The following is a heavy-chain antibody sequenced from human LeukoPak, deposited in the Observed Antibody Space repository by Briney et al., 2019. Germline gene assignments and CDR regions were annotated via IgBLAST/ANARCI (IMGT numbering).Heavy chain of an antibody. J-gene: IGHJ3*02. CDR2: FDPEDGET. CDR3: ATAGSHDSSGYYLGAFDI. D-gene: IGHD3-22*01. CDR1: GYTLTELS. Sequence: ASVKVSCEVSGYTLTELSMHWVRQAPGKGLEWMGGFDPEDGETTYAQKFQGRVTMTEDTSTDTAYMGLSSLRSEDTAVYYCATAGSHDSSGYYLGAFDIWGQGTMVAVSS. V-gene: IGHV1-24*01.